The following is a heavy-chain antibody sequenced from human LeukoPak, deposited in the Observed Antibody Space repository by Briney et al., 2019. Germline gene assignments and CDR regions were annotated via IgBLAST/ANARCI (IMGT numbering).Heavy chain of an antibody. CDR3: AKGINDYGDYADYFDY. CDR2: ISWNSGSI. D-gene: IGHD4-17*01. V-gene: IGHV3-9*01. Sequence: GRSLRLSCAASGFTFDDYAMPWVRQAPGKGLEWVSGISWNSGSIGYADSVKGRFTISRDNAKNSLYLQMNSLRAEDTALYYCAKGINDYGDYADYFDYWGQGTLVTVSS. J-gene: IGHJ4*02. CDR1: GFTFDDYA.